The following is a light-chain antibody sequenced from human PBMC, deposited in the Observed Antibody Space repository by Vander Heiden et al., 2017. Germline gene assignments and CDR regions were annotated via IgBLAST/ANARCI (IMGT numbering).Light chain of an antibody. CDR3: NSRDSSGLIWV. CDR1: SLRKYY. J-gene: IGLJ3*02. Sequence: SSELTQDPAVSVDLGQTVRITCQGESLRKYYASWYQQRPGQAPIVVIYGKDNRPSGIPDRFSGSSSGDTASLTITGAQAEDEADYYCNSRDSSGLIWVFGGGTKVTVL. V-gene: IGLV3-19*01. CDR2: GKD.